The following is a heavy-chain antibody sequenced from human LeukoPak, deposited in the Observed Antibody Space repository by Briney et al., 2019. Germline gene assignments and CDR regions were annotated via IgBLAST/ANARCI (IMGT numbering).Heavy chain of an antibody. CDR2: ISAYNGNT. D-gene: IGHD3-22*01. CDR3: ARDRYYDSNRAFDF. CDR1: GYTFTGYY. Sequence: ASVKVSCKASGYTFTGYYMHWVRQAPGQGLEWMGWISAYNGNTNYAQKLQGRVTMTTDTSTSTAYMELRSLRSDDTAVYYCARDRYYDSNRAFDFWGQGTMVTVSS. V-gene: IGHV1-18*04. J-gene: IGHJ3*01.